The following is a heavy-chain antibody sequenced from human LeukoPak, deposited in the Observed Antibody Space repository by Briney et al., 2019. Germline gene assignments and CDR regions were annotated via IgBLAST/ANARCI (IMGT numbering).Heavy chain of an antibody. CDR1: GYTFTGYY. J-gene: IGHJ4*02. Sequence: ASVKVSCKASGYTFTGYYMHWVRQAPGQGLEWMGWINPNSGGTNYAQKFQGRVTMTRDTSTSTVYMELSSLRSEDTAVYYCASGPRELPGILSIDYWGQGTLVTVSS. CDR2: INPNSGGT. CDR3: ASGPRELPGILSIDY. D-gene: IGHD1-26*01. V-gene: IGHV1-2*02.